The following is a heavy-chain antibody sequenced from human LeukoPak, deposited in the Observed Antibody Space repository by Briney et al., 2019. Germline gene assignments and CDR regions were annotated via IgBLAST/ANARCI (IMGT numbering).Heavy chain of an antibody. V-gene: IGHV4-59*12. CDR2: IYYSGST. D-gene: IGHD3-10*01. J-gene: IGHJ4*02. Sequence: SETLSLTCTVSGGSISSYYWSWIRQPPGKGLEWIGYIYYSGSTNYNPSLKSRVTISVDTSKNQFSLKLSSVTAADTAVYYCARPGGRAFYGSGSYYFDYWGQGTLVTVSS. CDR1: GGSISSYY. CDR3: ARPGGRAFYGSGSYYFDY.